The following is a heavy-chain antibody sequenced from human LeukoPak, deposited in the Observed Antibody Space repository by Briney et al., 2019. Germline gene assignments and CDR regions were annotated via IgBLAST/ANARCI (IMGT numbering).Heavy chain of an antibody. CDR1: GGIFSSYA. D-gene: IGHD3-3*01. V-gene: IGHV1-69*05. Sequence: GASVKVSCKASGGIFSSYAISWVRQAPGQGLEWMGRIIPIFCTAHYAQKFQSRGTITTAESTSTAYMELSSLRSEDTAVYYCARDRYDFWSGPYYFDYWGQGTLVTVSS. J-gene: IGHJ4*02. CDR2: IIPIFCTA. CDR3: ARDRYDFWSGPYYFDY.